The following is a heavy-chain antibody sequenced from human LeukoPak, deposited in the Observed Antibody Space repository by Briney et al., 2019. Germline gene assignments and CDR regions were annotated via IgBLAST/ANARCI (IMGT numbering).Heavy chain of an antibody. D-gene: IGHD6-6*01. Sequence: GSLRLSWAASGFTFSSYAMSWVRQAPGKGLEWVSAISGSGGSTYYADSVKGRFTISRDNSKNTLYLQMNSLRAEDTAVYYCARSIAARPDAFDIWGQGTMVTVSS. CDR2: ISGSGGST. CDR3: ARSIAARPDAFDI. CDR1: GFTFSSYA. J-gene: IGHJ3*02. V-gene: IGHV3-23*01.